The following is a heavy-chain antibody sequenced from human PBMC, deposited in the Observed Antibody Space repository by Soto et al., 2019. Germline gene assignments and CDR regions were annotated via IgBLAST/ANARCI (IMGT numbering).Heavy chain of an antibody. CDR3: ALSDRIAAAAHVSFDY. J-gene: IGHJ4*02. CDR1: GGTFSRYS. CDR2: IIPIFGIA. Sequence: SVKVSCKASGGTFSRYSITWVRQAPGHGLEWIGRIIPIFGIASYAQKFQGRVTITADESTSTAYMELSSLRSDDTAVYYCALSDRIAAAAHVSFDYWGQGTLVTVSS. D-gene: IGHD6-13*01. V-gene: IGHV1-69*02.